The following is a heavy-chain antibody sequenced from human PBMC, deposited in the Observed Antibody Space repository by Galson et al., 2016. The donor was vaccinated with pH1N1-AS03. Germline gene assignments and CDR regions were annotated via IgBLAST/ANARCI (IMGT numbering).Heavy chain of an antibody. V-gene: IGHV3-23*01. CDR3: ATTCGTCDRLTHGLDV. CDR1: GFTFSSYA. Sequence: CAASGFTFSSYAMTWVRQAPGQGLEWVSTISASGVTTDYADSVKGRFTISRDNSRDTVYLQMSSLKTEDTAIYYCATTCGTCDRLTHGLDVWGQGTTVTVSS. CDR2: ISASGVTT. J-gene: IGHJ6*02. D-gene: IGHD1-26*01.